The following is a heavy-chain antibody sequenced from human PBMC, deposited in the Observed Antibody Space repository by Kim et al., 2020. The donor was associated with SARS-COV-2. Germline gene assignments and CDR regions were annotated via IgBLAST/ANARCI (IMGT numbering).Heavy chain of an antibody. CDR1: GYSFTSYW. V-gene: IGHV5-51*01. CDR2: IYPGYSDI. CDR3: ASSYCGGDCYSAVGYFQH. Sequence: ESLKISCKGSGYSFTSYWIGWVRQMPGKGLEWMGIIYPGYSDIRYSPSFQGQVTISADKSISTAYLQWSSLKASDTALYYCASSYCGGDCYSAVGYFQHWGQGTLVTVSS. J-gene: IGHJ1*01. D-gene: IGHD2-21*02.